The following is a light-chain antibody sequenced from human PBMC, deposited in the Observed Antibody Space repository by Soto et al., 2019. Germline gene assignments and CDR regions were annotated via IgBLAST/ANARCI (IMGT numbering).Light chain of an antibody. V-gene: IGKV3-11*01. J-gene: IGKJ3*01. CDR3: HQRSTWPLT. Sequence: EIVLTQSPATLSLSPGERATLSCRASQSISSYLAWYQQKPDQPPRLLIYDASNTATGIPARFSGSGSGTDFTLTISSLEPEAFAVYYGHQRSTWPLTFGPGTKVDIK. CDR1: QSISSY. CDR2: DAS.